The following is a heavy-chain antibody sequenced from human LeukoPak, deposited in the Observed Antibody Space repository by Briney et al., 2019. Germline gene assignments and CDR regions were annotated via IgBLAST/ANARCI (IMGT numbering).Heavy chain of an antibody. CDR1: GFTVSTNY. Sequence: PGGSLRLSCAASGFTVSTNYMSWVRQAPGKGLEWVSIFYSSGSTYYADSVKGRFTISRDNSKNTLYLQMNSLRAEDTAVYYCARVVAAMGGIDYWAQGTLVTVSS. V-gene: IGHV3-53*01. CDR3: ARVVAAMGGIDY. D-gene: IGHD2-21*02. J-gene: IGHJ4*02. CDR2: FYSSGST.